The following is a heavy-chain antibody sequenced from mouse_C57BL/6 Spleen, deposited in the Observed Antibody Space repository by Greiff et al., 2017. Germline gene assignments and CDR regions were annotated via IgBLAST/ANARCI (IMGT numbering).Heavy chain of an antibody. CDR2: ISSGSSTI. Sequence: EVKLQESGGGLVKPGGSLKLSCAASGFTFSDYGMHWVRQAPEKGLEWVAYISSGSSTIYYADTVKGRFTISRDNAKNTLFLQMTSLRSEDTAMYYCATYSNYGYYAMDYWGQGTSVTVSS. D-gene: IGHD2-5*01. J-gene: IGHJ4*01. V-gene: IGHV5-17*01. CDR3: ATYSNYGYYAMDY. CDR1: GFTFSDYG.